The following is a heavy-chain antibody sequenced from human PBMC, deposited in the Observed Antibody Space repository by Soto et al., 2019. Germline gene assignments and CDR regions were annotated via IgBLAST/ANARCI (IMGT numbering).Heavy chain of an antibody. J-gene: IGHJ5*02. Sequence: GASVKVSCKASGYTFTSYDINWVRQATGQGLEWMGWISAYNGNTNYAQKLQGRVTMTTDTSTSTAYMELRSLRSYDTAVYYCARNLVVPAAFWFDPWGQGTLVTVSS. CDR3: ARNLVVPAAFWFDP. CDR1: GYTFTSYD. V-gene: IGHV1-18*01. D-gene: IGHD2-2*01. CDR2: ISAYNGNT.